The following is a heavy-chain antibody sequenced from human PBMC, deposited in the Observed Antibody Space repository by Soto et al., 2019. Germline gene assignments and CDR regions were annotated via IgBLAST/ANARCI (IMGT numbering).Heavy chain of an antibody. CDR3: AKDRVYGSGWYGTFDL. V-gene: IGHV3-23*01. J-gene: IGHJ2*01. CDR2: ISGSGGST. Sequence: GGSLRLSCAASGFTFSSYAMSWVRQAPGKGLEWVSAISGSGGSTYYADSVKGRFTISRDNSKNTLYLQMNSLRAEDTAVYYCAKDRVYGSGWYGTFDLWGRGTLVTVSS. D-gene: IGHD6-19*01. CDR1: GFTFSSYA.